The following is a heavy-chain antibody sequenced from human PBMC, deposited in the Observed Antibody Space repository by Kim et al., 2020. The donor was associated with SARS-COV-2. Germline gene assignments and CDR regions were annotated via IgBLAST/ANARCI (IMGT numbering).Heavy chain of an antibody. D-gene: IGHD2-2*01. CDR3: ARDSEDIVVVPAAPGDAFDI. Sequence: ASVKVSCKASGYTFTSYGISWVRQAPGQGLEWMGWISAYNGNTNYAQKLQGRVTMTTDTSTSTAYMELRSLRSDDTAVYYCARDSEDIVVVPAAPGDAFDIWGQGTMVTVSS. V-gene: IGHV1-18*01. CDR2: ISAYNGNT. CDR1: GYTFTSYG. J-gene: IGHJ3*02.